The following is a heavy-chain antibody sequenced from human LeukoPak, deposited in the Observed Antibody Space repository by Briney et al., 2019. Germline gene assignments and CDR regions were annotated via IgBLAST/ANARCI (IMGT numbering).Heavy chain of an antibody. Sequence: GGSLRLSCAASGFTFSSYAMSWVRQAPGKGLEWVSVIYSGGSTYYADSVKGRFTISRDNSKNTLYLQMNSLRAEDTAVYYCARDDYSNSYYFDYWGQGTLVTVSS. CDR2: IYSGGST. V-gene: IGHV3-66*01. CDR3: ARDDYSNSYYFDY. D-gene: IGHD4-11*01. J-gene: IGHJ4*02. CDR1: GFTFSSYA.